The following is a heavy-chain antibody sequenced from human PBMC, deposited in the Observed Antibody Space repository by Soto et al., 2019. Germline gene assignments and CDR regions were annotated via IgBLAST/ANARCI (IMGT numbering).Heavy chain of an antibody. J-gene: IGHJ4*02. Sequence: QVQLVESGGGAVHPGRSLRLSCAASGFTFSSYGLHWVRQAPGQGLEWVAVISYDGSNKYHADSVKGRFTISRDNSKNPLYLQMNSLRAEYTAVYYCAILSDGDYGFDYWGQGTLVTVSS. V-gene: IGHV3-30*03. CDR2: ISYDGSNK. D-gene: IGHD4-17*01. CDR3: AILSDGDYGFDY. CDR1: GFTFSSYG.